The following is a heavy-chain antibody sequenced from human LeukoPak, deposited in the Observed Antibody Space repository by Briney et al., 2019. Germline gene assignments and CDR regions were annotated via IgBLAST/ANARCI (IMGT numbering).Heavy chain of an antibody. CDR1: GGSISSYY. CDR3: ARRTETFTDY. CDR2: IYYSGST. J-gene: IGHJ4*02. Sequence: PSETLSLTCTVSGGSISSYYWSWIRQPPGKGLEWIGYIYYSGSTNYNPSLKSRVTISVDTSKNQFSLKLSSVTAADTAVYYCARRTETFTDYWGQGTLVTVSS. V-gene: IGHV4-59*08. D-gene: IGHD2-2*01.